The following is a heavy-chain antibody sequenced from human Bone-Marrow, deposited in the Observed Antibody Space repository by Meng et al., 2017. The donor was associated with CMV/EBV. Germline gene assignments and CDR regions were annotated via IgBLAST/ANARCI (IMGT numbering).Heavy chain of an antibody. V-gene: IGHV4-59*01. CDR2: IYYSGST. CDR1: GGSISSYY. CDR3: ARPYRFSNHYYYYGMDV. D-gene: IGHD4-11*01. Sequence: SETLSLTCTVSGGSISSYYWSWIRQPPGKGLEWIGYIYYSGSTNYNPSLKSRVTISVDTSKNQFSLKLSSVTAADTAVYYCARPYRFSNHYYYYGMDVWGQGTTVTVSS. J-gene: IGHJ6*02.